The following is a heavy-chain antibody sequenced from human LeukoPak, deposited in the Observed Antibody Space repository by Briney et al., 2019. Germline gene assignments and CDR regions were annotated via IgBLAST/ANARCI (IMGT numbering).Heavy chain of an antibody. J-gene: IGHJ3*02. D-gene: IGHD2-21*02. CDR2: TSSSSSTI. Sequence: GGSLRLSCAASGFTFSGYDTSWVRQAPGKGLEWVSYTSSSSSTIYYADSVKSRFTISRDNAKNSLYLQMNSLRAGDTAVYYCARDGEVGGGDPFDIWGQGTMVTVSS. CDR1: GFTFSGYD. V-gene: IGHV3-48*04. CDR3: ARDGEVGGGDPFDI.